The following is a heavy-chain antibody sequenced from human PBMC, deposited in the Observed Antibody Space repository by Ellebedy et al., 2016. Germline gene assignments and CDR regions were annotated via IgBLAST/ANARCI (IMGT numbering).Heavy chain of an antibody. CDR2: IYWDDDK. D-gene: IGHD1/OR15-1a*01. V-gene: IGHV2-5*02. CDR1: GFSLSTSGVG. CDR3: AHLLVAWNTGFGWFNP. Sequence: SGPTLVXPTQTLTLTCTFSGFSLSTSGVGVGWIRQPPGKALEWLALIYWDDDKRYSPSLKSRLTITKDTSKNQVVLTMTIMDPVDTATYYCAHLLVAWNTGFGWFNPWGQGTLVTVSS. J-gene: IGHJ5*02.